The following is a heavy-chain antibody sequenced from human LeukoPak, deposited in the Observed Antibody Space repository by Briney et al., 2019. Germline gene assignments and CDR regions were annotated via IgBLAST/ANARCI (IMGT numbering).Heavy chain of an antibody. CDR3: ARDSSSWSKDNWFDP. Sequence: ASVKVSCKASGYXFTSYYIHWVRQAPGQGLEWMGIINPSSGSSSYAQKFQGRVTMTRDTSTSTVYMELSGLGSEDTAVYYCARDSSSWSKDNWFDPWGQGILVTVSS. J-gene: IGHJ5*02. CDR1: GYXFTSYY. CDR2: INPSSGSS. D-gene: IGHD6-13*01. V-gene: IGHV1-46*01.